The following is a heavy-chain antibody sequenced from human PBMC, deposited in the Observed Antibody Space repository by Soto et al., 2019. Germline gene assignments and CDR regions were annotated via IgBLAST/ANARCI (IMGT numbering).Heavy chain of an antibody. V-gene: IGHV4-39*01. CDR1: GGSVSSGSYY. CDR2: FYYGGST. D-gene: IGHD3-22*01. J-gene: IGHJ6*02. Sequence: SETLSLTCTVSGGSVSSGSYYWSWIRQPPGKGLEWIGIFYYGGSTYYNPSLKSRVTISVETSKCQFSLKLSSVTAADTAVYYCAGGDYYHSSGYYFYYYTMDVWGQGTTVTVSS. CDR3: AGGDYYHSSGYYFYYYTMDV.